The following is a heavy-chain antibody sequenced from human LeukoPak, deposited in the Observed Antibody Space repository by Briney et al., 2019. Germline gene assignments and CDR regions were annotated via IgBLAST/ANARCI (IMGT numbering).Heavy chain of an antibody. V-gene: IGHV3-21*01. CDR2: IITSSSYI. Sequence: GGSLRLSCAAAGFTFDDYAMHWVRQAPGKCLEWVSSIITSSSYIYYADSVKGRFTISRDNAKNSLYLQMNSLRAEDTAVYYCARGRGGPGAALVYYFDYWGPGTLVTVSS. D-gene: IGHD2-15*01. CDR3: ARGRGGPGAALVYYFDY. J-gene: IGHJ4*02. CDR1: GFTFDDYA.